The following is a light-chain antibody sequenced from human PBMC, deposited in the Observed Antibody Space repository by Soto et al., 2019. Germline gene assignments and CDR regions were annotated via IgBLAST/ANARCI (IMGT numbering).Light chain of an antibody. CDR2: DAS. CDR3: HQYNNWPPWT. V-gene: IGKV3-15*01. Sequence: ILMTQSPATLSVSPGERATLSCRASQSVSNNLAWYQQKPGQAPRLLIYDASTRATGIPARVSGSGSGTEFTLTISGLQSEDFSVYYCHQYNNWPPWTFGQGTKVDIK. CDR1: QSVSNN. J-gene: IGKJ1*01.